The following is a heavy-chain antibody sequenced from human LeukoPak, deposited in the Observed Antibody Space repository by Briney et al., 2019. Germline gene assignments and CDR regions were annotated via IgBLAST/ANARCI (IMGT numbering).Heavy chain of an antibody. Sequence: SQTLSLTCTVSGASISSGSYYWSWIRQPAGKGLEWIGRIYTSGSTNYNPSLKSRVTISVDTSKNQFSLKLSSVTAADTAVYYCASLGQLVSFWGQGTLVTVSS. CDR1: GASISSGSYY. CDR2: IYTSGST. D-gene: IGHD6-13*01. CDR3: ASLGQLVSF. V-gene: IGHV4-61*02. J-gene: IGHJ4*02.